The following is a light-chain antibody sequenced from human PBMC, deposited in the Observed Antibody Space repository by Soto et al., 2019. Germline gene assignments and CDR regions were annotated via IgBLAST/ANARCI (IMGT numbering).Light chain of an antibody. CDR3: QVCDSSTARV. CDR1: NIGSKN. CDR2: RDS. V-gene: IGLV3-9*01. Sequence: SYELTQPLSVTVALGQTARITCGGNNIGSKNVHWYPQKPGQAPVLVIYRDSNRPSGIPERFSGSNSGNTATLTISRAQAGDEADYYCQVCDSSTARVFGGGTKLTVL. J-gene: IGLJ3*02.